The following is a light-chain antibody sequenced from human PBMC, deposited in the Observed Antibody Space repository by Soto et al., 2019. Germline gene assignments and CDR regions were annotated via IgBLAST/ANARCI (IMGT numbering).Light chain of an antibody. V-gene: IGLV2-14*01. CDR1: SSDVGGYNY. CDR3: SSYTSRSTLV. Sequence: QSVLTQPASVSGSPGQSITISCTGTSSDVGGYNYVSWYQQHPGKAPKLMIYDVNNRPSGVSNRCSGSKSGNTASLTISGLQAEDEADYYCSSYTSRSTLVFGGGTKLTVL. CDR2: DVN. J-gene: IGLJ2*01.